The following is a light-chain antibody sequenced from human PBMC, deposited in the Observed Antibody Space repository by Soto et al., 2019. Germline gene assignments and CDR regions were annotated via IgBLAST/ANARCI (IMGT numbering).Light chain of an antibody. CDR1: RSNIGSNY. CDR2: RNN. CDR3: AAWDDSLSGPVV. V-gene: IGLV1-47*01. Sequence: QSVLTQPPSASGTPGQRVTISCAGSRSNIGSNYVYWYQQLPGTAPKLLIYRNNQRPSGVPDRFSGSKSGTSASLAISGLRSEDEADYYCAAWDDSLSGPVVFGGGTKVTVL. J-gene: IGLJ2*01.